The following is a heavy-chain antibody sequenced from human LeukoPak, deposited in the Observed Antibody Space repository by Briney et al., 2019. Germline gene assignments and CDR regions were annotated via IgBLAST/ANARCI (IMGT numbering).Heavy chain of an antibody. D-gene: IGHD6-19*01. CDR2: IYYSGST. CDR3: ARRMAGVYYYMDV. J-gene: IGHJ6*03. V-gene: IGHV4-59*01. Sequence: SETLSLTCTVSGGSISSSYWSWIRQPPGKGLEWIGYIYYSGSTNYNPSLKSRVTMSVDTSKNQFSLKLSSVTAADTAVYYCARRMAGVYYYMDVWGKGTTVTVSS. CDR1: GGSISSSY.